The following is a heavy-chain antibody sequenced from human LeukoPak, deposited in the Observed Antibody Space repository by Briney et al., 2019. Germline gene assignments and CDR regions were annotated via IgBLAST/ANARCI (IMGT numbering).Heavy chain of an antibody. CDR3: ASPPIVVVPAAMS. J-gene: IGHJ3*01. V-gene: IGHV3-30-3*01. Sequence: PGGSLRLSCAASGFTFSSYAMHWVRQAPGKGLEWVAVISYDGSNKYYADSVKGRFTISRDNSKNTLYLQMNSLRAEDTAVYYCASPPIVVVPAAMSWGRGTMVTVSS. D-gene: IGHD2-2*01. CDR2: ISYDGSNK. CDR1: GFTFSSYA.